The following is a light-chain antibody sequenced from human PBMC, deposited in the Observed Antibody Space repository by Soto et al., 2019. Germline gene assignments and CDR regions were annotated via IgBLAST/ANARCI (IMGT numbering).Light chain of an antibody. CDR2: ETS. Sequence: EIVLTQSPATLSLSPGERATLSCRASQSVSNYLSWYQQKPGLAPRLLMYETSRRATGIPARFSGSGSGTDFTLTISRLEPEDFAVYYCQQYGSSPLLTFGGGTKVDIK. CDR3: QQYGSSPLLT. CDR1: QSVSNY. V-gene: IGKV3D-20*01. J-gene: IGKJ4*01.